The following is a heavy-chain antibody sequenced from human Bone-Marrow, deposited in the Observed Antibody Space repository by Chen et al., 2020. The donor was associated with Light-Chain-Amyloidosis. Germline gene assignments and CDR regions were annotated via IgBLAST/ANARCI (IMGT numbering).Heavy chain of an antibody. CDR2: ISWNSGSI. V-gene: IGHV3-9*01. CDR1: GLTFDDYA. D-gene: IGHD3-22*01. J-gene: IGHJ3*02. Sequence: EVQLVESGGGLVQPGRSLRLSCAASGLTFDDYAMHWVRQAPGKGLEWVSGISWNSGSIGYADSVKGRFTISRDNAKNSLYLQMNSLRAEDTALYYCAKDLNYYDSSGYYGSGAFDIWGQGTMVTVSS. CDR3: AKDLNYYDSSGYYGSGAFDI.